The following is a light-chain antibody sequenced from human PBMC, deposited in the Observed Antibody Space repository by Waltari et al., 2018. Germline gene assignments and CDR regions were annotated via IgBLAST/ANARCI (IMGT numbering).Light chain of an antibody. CDR3: LAWDSSLSTL. CDR2: ENN. CDR1: SSNIGAGYY. Sequence: QSVLTQPPSASGAPGQRVTISCTGSSSNIGAGYYVSWYQQFPGTAPKLLIYENNKRPSGVSDRFSGSKSGTSASLTITGLQSEDEADYYCLAWDSSLSTLFGGGTRLTVL. J-gene: IGLJ2*01. V-gene: IGLV1-40*01.